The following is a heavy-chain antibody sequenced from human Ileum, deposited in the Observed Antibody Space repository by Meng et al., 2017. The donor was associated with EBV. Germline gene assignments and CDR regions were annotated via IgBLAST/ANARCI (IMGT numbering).Heavy chain of an antibody. Sequence: QVQLQESRPGLVKPAGTLSSTCDASGVLISGNYWSWLRQSPVKGLEWIGFFYEGTTNYNPSLKSRVTIAAGPANNQISLRLSSVTSADTAVYYCAKGGQWDPLDSWGRGSLVTVSS. CDR1: GVLISGNY. V-gene: IGHV4-59*01. D-gene: IGHD1-26*01. CDR3: AKGGQWDPLDS. CDR2: FYEGTT. J-gene: IGHJ4*02.